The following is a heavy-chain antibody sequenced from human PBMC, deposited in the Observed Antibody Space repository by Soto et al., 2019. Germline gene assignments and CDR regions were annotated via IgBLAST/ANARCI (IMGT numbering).Heavy chain of an antibody. CDR3: AIEYEQWLVYYCYGMDV. CDR2: ISAYNGNT. Sequence: ASVKVSCKASGYTFTSYGISWVRQAPGQGLEWMGWISAYNGNTNYAQKLQGRVTMTTDTSTSTAYMELRSLRSDDTAVYYCAIEYEQWLVYYCYGMDVWGQGTTVTVSS. D-gene: IGHD6-19*01. J-gene: IGHJ6*02. V-gene: IGHV1-18*01. CDR1: GYTFTSYG.